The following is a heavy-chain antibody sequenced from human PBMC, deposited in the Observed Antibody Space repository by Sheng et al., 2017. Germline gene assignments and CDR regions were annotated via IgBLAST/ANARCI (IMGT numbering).Heavy chain of an antibody. CDR1: GGSFSGYY. Sequence: QVQLQQWGAGLLKPSETLSLTCAVYGGSFSGYYWSWIRQPPREGAWSGLGKVNHSGSTNYNPSLKSRVTISVDTSKNQFSLKLSSVTAADTAVYYCARGSWNLAGYDSSGYYSNWYFDLWGRGTLV. CDR2: VNHSGST. CDR3: ARGSWNLAGYDSSGYYSNWYFDL. J-gene: IGHJ2*01. V-gene: IGHV4-34*01. D-gene: IGHD3-22*01.